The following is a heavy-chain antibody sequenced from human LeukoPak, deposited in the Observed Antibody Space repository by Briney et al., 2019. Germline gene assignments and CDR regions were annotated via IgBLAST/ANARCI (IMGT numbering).Heavy chain of an antibody. Sequence: ETLSLTCAVYGGSFSGYYWSWVRQAPGKGLEWVSGISPSGGGTYYADSVKGRFTISRDDSKNTLSLQMNSLRAEDTAVYYCAKDRGVATINFDYWGQGTLVTVSS. CDR3: AKDRGVATINFDY. CDR1: GGSFSGYY. D-gene: IGHD5-12*01. V-gene: IGHV3-23*01. J-gene: IGHJ4*02. CDR2: ISPSGGGT.